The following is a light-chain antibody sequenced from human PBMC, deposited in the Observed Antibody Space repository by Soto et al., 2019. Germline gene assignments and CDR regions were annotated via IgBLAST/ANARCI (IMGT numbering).Light chain of an antibody. J-gene: IGLJ1*01. CDR3: CSYTSSSFYV. V-gene: IGLV2-14*01. CDR1: SSDVGGYNY. Sequence: QSALTQPASVSGAPGQAITIFCTGTSSDVGGYNYVSWYRQYPGKAPQFMIYDVSNRPSGVSNRFSGSKSGNTASLTISGLQAEDEADYYCCSYTSSSFYVFGSGTKVTVL. CDR2: DVS.